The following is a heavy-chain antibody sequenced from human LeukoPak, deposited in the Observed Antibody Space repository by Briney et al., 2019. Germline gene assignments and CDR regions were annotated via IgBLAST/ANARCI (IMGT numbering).Heavy chain of an antibody. J-gene: IGHJ4*02. Sequence: ASVKVSCKASGYTFTGYYMHWVRQAPGQGLEWMGWINPNSSGTNYAQKFQGRVTMTRDTSISTAYMELSRLRSDDTAVYYCARTLRNYFGSGSFDFWGQGTLVTVSS. CDR3: ARTLRNYFGSGSFDF. CDR2: INPNSSGT. CDR1: GYTFTGYY. V-gene: IGHV1-2*02. D-gene: IGHD3-10*01.